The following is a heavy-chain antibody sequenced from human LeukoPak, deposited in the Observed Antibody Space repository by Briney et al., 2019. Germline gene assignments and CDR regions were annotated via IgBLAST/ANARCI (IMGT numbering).Heavy chain of an antibody. CDR2: INHRGST. CDR3: ARVKAVAGTLPHLLDY. J-gene: IGHJ4*01. CDR1: GGSFSGYY. Sequence: SETLSLTCAVYGGSFSGYYWSWIRQPPGKGLEWIGEINHRGSTNYNPPLKSRLTISKDKFKNQFSLKLTSVTVADTAVYFCARVKAVAGTLPHLLDYWGQGTLVTVSS. D-gene: IGHD6-19*01. V-gene: IGHV4-34*01.